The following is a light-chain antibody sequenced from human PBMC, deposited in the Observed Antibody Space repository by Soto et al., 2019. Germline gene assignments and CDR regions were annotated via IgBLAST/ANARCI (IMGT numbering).Light chain of an antibody. J-gene: IGKJ2*01. Sequence: EIVLTQSPGTLSLSPGERATLSCRASQSVSSSYLAWYQQKPGQAPRLLIYGASSRATGIPDRFSGSGSGTDFTLTISRLEPEDFAVYYCQQYRSSPQTFRQGTKLEIK. CDR2: GAS. CDR1: QSVSSSY. V-gene: IGKV3-20*01. CDR3: QQYRSSPQT.